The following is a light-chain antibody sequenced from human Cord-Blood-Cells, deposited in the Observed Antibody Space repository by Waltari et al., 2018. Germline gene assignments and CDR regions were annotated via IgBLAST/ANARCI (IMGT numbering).Light chain of an antibody. CDR3: QQSYSTPIT. J-gene: IGKJ5*01. CDR1: QSISSY. Sequence: DIQMTQSPSSLSASVGDRVTITCRASQSISSYLNWYQQKPGKAPKLMIYAASSLQSGVPSRFSGSGSATDFTLTISSLQPEDFANYYCQQSYSTPITFGQGTRLEIK. V-gene: IGKV1-39*01. CDR2: AAS.